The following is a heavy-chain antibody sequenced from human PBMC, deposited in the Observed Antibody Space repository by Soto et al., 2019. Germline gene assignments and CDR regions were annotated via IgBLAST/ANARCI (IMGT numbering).Heavy chain of an antibody. CDR2: IHPGDSDT. J-gene: IGHJ6*02. CDR1: GYSFTNYW. CDR3: ARHGNSGPEDTLDV. Sequence: EVQLVQSGAEEKKPGESLKISCKGSGYSFTNYWIGWVRQMPGKGLEWMGIIHPGDSDTRYSPSFQGHIIISADKSISTVYLQWSSLTASDTAMYYCARHGNSGPEDTLDVWGQGTTVTVSS. V-gene: IGHV5-51*01. D-gene: IGHD6-19*01.